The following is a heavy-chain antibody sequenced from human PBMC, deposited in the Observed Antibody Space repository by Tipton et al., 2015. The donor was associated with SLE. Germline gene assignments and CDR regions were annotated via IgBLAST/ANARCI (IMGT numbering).Heavy chain of an antibody. Sequence: SLRLSCAASGFTFSDYYMSWIRQAPGKGLEWVSYISSSSSYTNYADSVKGRFTISRDNAKNSLYLQMNSLRAEDTAVYYCARDTERDRPWFDPWGQGTLVTVSS. CDR3: ARDTERDRPWFDP. CDR1: GFTFSDYY. D-gene: IGHD4-11*01. J-gene: IGHJ5*02. V-gene: IGHV3-11*06. CDR2: ISSSSSYT.